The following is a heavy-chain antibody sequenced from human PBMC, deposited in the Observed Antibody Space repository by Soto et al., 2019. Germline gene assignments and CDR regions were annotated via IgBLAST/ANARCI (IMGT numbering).Heavy chain of an antibody. D-gene: IGHD4-4*01. CDR1: GYPFTSYA. J-gene: IGHJ2*01. Sequence: QVQLVPSGAEEKKPWASVKVSCKASGYPFTSYAMHWVRQAPGPRLEWMGWINAGNGNTKYSQKFQGRVTITGDTSASTAYIELSSLSSDATAVYCCERGGHDFINFDGYGDLWGRGTLVTVSS. CDR2: INAGNGNT. CDR3: ERGGHDFINFDGYGDL. V-gene: IGHV1-3*05.